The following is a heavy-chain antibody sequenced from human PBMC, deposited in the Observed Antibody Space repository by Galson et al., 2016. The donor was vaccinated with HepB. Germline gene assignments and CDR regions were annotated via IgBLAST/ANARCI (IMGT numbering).Heavy chain of an antibody. J-gene: IGHJ4*02. CDR2: ITRADHGATT. V-gene: IGHV3-49*04. Sequence: SLRLSCATSGFTFADSIMNWVRLGPGQGLEWIASITRADHGATTEYAASVKGRFRISRDDSKSNAYLQMNSLKTEDTAVYYCTRGHYEAYWGQGTLVTVSS. D-gene: IGHD3-22*01. CDR3: TRGHYEAY. CDR1: GFTFADSI.